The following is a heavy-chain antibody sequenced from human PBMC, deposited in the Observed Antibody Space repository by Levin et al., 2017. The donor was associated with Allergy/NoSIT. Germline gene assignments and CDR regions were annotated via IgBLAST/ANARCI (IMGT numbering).Heavy chain of an antibody. D-gene: IGHD3-10*01. J-gene: IGHJ4*02. CDR1: GGSISNSF. V-gene: IGHV4-59*01. CDR2: IYHSGSR. Sequence: SQTLSLTCTVSGGSISNSFWNWFRQAPGKGLEWIGHIYHSGSRNYNPSLKSRVTILVDTSKNQFSLNLTSVTAADTAVYYCARVGGRLSGPIDSWGQGTLVTVSS. CDR3: ARVGGRLSGPIDS.